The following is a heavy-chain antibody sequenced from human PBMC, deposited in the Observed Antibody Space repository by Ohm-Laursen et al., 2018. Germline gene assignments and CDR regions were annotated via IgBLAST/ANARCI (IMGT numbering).Heavy chain of an antibody. CDR3: ARDQGAVAGY. CDR2: IYYNGIT. V-gene: IGHV4-59*12. CDR1: GGSINNYY. Sequence: TLSLTCTVSGGSINNYYWSWLRQPPGKGLEWIGYIYYNGITNHNPSLKSRVTMSVDTSKNQFSLKLDSVTAADTAMYYCARDQGAVAGYWGQGTLVTVSS. D-gene: IGHD6-19*01. J-gene: IGHJ4*02.